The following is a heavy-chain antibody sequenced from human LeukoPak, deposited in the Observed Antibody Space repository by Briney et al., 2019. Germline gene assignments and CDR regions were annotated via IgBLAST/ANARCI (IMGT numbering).Heavy chain of an antibody. D-gene: IGHD6-19*01. CDR1: GFTVSSNY. CDR3: ACHSSGWEIHY. V-gene: IGHV3-53*01. Sequence: GGSLRLSCAASGFTVSSNYMSWVRQAPGKGLEWVSVIYSGGSTYYADSVKGRFTISRDNSKNTLYLQMNSLRAEDTAVYYCACHSSGWEIHYWGQGTLVTVSS. CDR2: IYSGGST. J-gene: IGHJ4*02.